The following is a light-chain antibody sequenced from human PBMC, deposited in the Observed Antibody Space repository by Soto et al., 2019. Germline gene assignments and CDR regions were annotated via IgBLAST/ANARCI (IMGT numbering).Light chain of an antibody. Sequence: EIVLTQSPGTLSLSPGERATLSCRASQSVARSSLTWYQQKPGQAPRVLFYGASNRATGIPDRFSGSGSGTDFTLTISRLDPEDFAVYYCQQYGSSPRPFGQGTKVEIK. CDR1: QSVARSS. V-gene: IGKV3-20*01. CDR3: QQYGSSPRP. J-gene: IGKJ1*01. CDR2: GAS.